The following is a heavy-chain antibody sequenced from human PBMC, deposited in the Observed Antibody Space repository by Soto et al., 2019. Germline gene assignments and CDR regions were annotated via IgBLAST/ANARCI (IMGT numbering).Heavy chain of an antibody. CDR3: ARDTITSPLPVYYYYMDV. Sequence: GGSLRLSCAASGFTFSSYSMNWVRQAPGKGLEWVSSISSSSYIYYADSVKGRFTISRDNAKNSLYLQMNSLRAEDTAVYYCARDTITSPLPVYYYYMDVWGKGTTVTVS. CDR1: GFTFSSYS. V-gene: IGHV3-21*01. J-gene: IGHJ6*03. D-gene: IGHD3-3*01. CDR2: ISSSSYI.